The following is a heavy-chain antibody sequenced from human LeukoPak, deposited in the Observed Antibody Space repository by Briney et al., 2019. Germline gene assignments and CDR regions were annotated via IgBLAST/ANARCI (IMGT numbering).Heavy chain of an antibody. D-gene: IGHD3-10*01. CDR3: AKATSDYYGSGSYYFDY. CDR1: GFTFDDYA. Sequence: GGSLRLSCAASGFTFDDYAMHWVRQAPGKGLEWVSGISWNSGSIGYADSVKGRFTISRDNAKNSLYLQMNSLRAEDTALYYCAKATSDYYGSGSYYFDYWGQGTLVTVSS. V-gene: IGHV3-9*01. CDR2: ISWNSGSI. J-gene: IGHJ4*02.